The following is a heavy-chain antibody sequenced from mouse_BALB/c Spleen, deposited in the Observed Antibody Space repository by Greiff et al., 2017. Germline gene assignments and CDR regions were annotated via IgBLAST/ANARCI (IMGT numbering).Heavy chain of an antibody. V-gene: IGHV2-9*02. Sequence: QVQLQQSGPGLVAPSQSLSITCTVSGFSLTSYGVHWVRQPPGKGLEWLGVIWAGGSTNYNSALMSRLSISKDNSKSQVFLKMNSLQTDDTAMYYCARERRNYGNYYYAMDYWGQGTSVTVSS. CDR1: GFSLTSYG. CDR3: ARERRNYGNYYYAMDY. J-gene: IGHJ4*01. D-gene: IGHD2-1*01. CDR2: IWAGGST.